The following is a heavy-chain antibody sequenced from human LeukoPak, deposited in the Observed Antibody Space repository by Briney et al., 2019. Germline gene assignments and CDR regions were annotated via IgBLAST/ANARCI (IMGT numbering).Heavy chain of an antibody. Sequence: GGSLRLSCAASGFTFSTYNMHWVRQAPGKGLEWVSSISGTSRSTYIYYADSVKGQFTISRDNAENSLYLQMNSLRAEDTAVYYCARPSINDYGDFGYWGQGTLVTVSS. J-gene: IGHJ4*02. CDR1: GFTFSTYN. V-gene: IGHV3-21*01. D-gene: IGHD4-17*01. CDR3: ARPSINDYGDFGY. CDR2: ISGTSRSTYI.